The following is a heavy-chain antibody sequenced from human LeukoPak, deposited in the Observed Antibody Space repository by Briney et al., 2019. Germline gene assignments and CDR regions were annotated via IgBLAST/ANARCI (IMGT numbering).Heavy chain of an antibody. J-gene: IGHJ5*02. CDR1: GFTFSSYW. CDR3: ARDWPPNWLDP. CDR2: IKQDGSEK. V-gene: IGHV3-7*04. Sequence: GGSLRLSCAASGFTFSSYWMSWVRQAPGKGLEWVANIKQDGSEKYYVDSVKGRFTISRDNAKNSLYLQVNSLRAEDTAVYYCARDWPPNWLDPWGQGTLVTVSS.